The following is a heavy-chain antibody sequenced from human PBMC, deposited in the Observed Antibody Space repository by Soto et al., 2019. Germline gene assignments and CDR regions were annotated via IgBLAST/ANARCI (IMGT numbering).Heavy chain of an antibody. J-gene: IGHJ6*02. D-gene: IGHD2-2*01. Sequence: QAQLEQSGGEVKKPGSSVKVSCKASRVAFSKFIVTWVRQAPGVGLEWVGGIIPVFGTANYAQKVQGRVPITADESTSTSYMEVNNLRSEDTAVYYCAKVRYSSPMGYYYGMDVWGQGTTVTVSS. CDR2: IIPVFGTA. CDR1: RVAFSKFI. CDR3: AKVRYSSPMGYYYGMDV. V-gene: IGHV1-69*01.